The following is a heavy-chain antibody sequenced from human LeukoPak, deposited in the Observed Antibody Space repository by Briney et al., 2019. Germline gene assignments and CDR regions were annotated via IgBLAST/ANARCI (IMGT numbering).Heavy chain of an antibody. CDR3: ARDEPYTARAFDI. CDR2: IYYSGST. CDR1: GYSISSSYY. V-gene: IGHV4-38-2*02. D-gene: IGHD5-18*01. J-gene: IGHJ3*02. Sequence: PSGTLSLTCTVSGYSISSSYYWGWIRQPPGKGLEWIGSIYYSGSTYYNPSLKSRVTISVDTSKNQFSLKLSSVTAADTAVYYCARDEPYTARAFDIWGQGTKVTVSS.